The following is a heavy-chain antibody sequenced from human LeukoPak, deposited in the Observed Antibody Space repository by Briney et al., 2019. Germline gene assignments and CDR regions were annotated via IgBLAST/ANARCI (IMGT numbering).Heavy chain of an antibody. CDR1: GFTFSDYY. D-gene: IGHD4-17*01. V-gene: IGHV3-15*01. J-gene: IGHJ6*02. CDR3: ARWVTTSYYGLDV. CDR2: IKSKTDGGTT. Sequence: GGSLRLSCAASGFTFSDYYMSWVRQAPGKGLEWVGRIKSKTDGGTTDYAAPVKGRFTISRDDSKNTLYLQMNSLKTEDTAVYYCARWVTTSYYGLDVWGQGTTVTVSS.